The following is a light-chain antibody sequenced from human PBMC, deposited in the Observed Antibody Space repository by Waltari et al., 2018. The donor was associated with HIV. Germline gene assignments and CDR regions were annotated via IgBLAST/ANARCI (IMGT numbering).Light chain of an antibody. Sequence: SYELTQPPSVSVSPGQTASITCSGDKLGDKYACWYQQKPGQSPVLLIHADSRRPSGIPERFSGSKSGNTATLTIRGTQAMDEADYYCRAWDSSTVVFGGGTKLSVL. CDR3: RAWDSSTVV. CDR2: ADS. V-gene: IGLV3-1*01. CDR1: KLGDKY. J-gene: IGLJ2*01.